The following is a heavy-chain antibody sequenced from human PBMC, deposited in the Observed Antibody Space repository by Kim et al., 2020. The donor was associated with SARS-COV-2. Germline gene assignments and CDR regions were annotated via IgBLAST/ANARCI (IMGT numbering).Heavy chain of an antibody. D-gene: IGHD4-17*01. CDR2: ISSSSSYT. J-gene: IGHJ4*02. CDR3: ARTRGGGRDYEFVDY. Sequence: GGSLRLSCAASGFTFSDYYMSWIRQAPGKGLEWVSYISSSSSYTNYADSVKGRFTISRDNAKNSLYLQMNSLRAEDTAVYYCARTRGGGRDYEFVDYWGQGTLVTVSS. V-gene: IGHV3-11*03. CDR1: GFTFSDYY.